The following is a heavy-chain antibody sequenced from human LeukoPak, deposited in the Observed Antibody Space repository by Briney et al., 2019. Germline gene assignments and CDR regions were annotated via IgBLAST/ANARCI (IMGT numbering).Heavy chain of an antibody. CDR1: AYSISSGYY. CDR2: IHHYGNT. Sequence: SETLSLTCTVSAYSISSGYYWGWIRQPPGKGLEWIGSIHHYGNTYYNPSFKSRVTISVDTSKNQFSLNLGFVTAADTAVYYCARDSWPEVVRFDYWGQGTLVTVSS. J-gene: IGHJ4*02. CDR3: ARDSWPEVVRFDY. D-gene: IGHD1-14*01. V-gene: IGHV4-38-2*02.